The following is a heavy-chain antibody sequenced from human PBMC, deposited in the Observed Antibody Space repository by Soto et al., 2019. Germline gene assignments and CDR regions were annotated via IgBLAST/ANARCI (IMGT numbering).Heavy chain of an antibody. CDR3: ARSGEFDYGDYSTS. CDR1: GFIFANYR. CDR2: ISSGGSHT. J-gene: IGHJ4*02. Sequence: EVQLVESGGGLVKPGGSLRLSCEVSGFIFANYRMNWVRQAPGKGLEWVSSISSGGSHTYYADSVRGRFTISRDNAKNSLSLQVKWLRVEDTAVYYCARSGEFDYGDYSTSWGQGTLVTVSS. V-gene: IGHV3-21*01. D-gene: IGHD4-17*01.